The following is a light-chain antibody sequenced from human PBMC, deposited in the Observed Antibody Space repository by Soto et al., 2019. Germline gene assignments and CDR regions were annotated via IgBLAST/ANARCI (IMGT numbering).Light chain of an antibody. CDR1: VSEVAGYTY. CDR2: DVS. J-gene: IGLJ2*01. V-gene: IGLV2-14*03. Sequence: QSVLTQPASVSGSPGQTITISCTGAVSEVAGYTYVSWYQQHPGKGPKVIIYDVSNRPLGVSNRFSGSKSGTTASLTISGLQAEDEADYYCSSFTRIVGLFGGGTKLPVL. CDR3: SSFTRIVGL.